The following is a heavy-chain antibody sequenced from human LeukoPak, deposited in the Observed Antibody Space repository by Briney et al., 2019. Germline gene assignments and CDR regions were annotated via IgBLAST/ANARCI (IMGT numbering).Heavy chain of an antibody. CDR2: INSDGSST. CDR1: GFTFSGCW. V-gene: IGHV3-74*01. J-gene: IGHJ4*02. D-gene: IGHD3-22*01. Sequence: QPGGSLRLSCVASGFTFSGCWMHWVRQVPGKGLVWVSRINSDGSSTRYADSVKGRFTISRDNSKSTLYLQMGSLRAEDMAAVALIVVVFDYWGQGTLVTVSS. CDR3: IVVVFDY.